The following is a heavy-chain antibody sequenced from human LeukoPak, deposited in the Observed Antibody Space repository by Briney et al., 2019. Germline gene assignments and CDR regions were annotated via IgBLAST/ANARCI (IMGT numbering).Heavy chain of an antibody. CDR2: ISESGGST. Sequence: GGSLRLSCVVSGITLSNYAMSWVRQAPGKGLEWVSGISESGGSTKYADSVKGRFTISRDNAKNSLYLQMNSLRAEDTAVYYCARGRGSYPYWGQGTLVTVSS. D-gene: IGHD1-26*01. V-gene: IGHV3-23*01. CDR1: GITLSNYA. J-gene: IGHJ4*02. CDR3: ARGRGSYPY.